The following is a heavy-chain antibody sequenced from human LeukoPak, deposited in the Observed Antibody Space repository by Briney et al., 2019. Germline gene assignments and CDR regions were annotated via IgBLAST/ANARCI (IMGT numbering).Heavy chain of an antibody. CDR1: GYTFTSYG. J-gene: IGHJ5*02. V-gene: IGHV1-18*01. D-gene: IGHD3-10*01. CDR3: ARKYYYGSGSYHNWFDP. Sequence: GASVKVSCKASGYTFTSYGISWVRQAPGQGLEWMGWISAYNGNTNYAQKLQGRVTMTTDTSTSTANMELRSLRSDDTAVYYCARKYYYGSGSYHNWFDPWGQGTLVTVSS. CDR2: ISAYNGNT.